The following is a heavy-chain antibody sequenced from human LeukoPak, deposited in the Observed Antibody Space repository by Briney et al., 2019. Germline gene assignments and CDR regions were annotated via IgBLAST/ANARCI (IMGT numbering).Heavy chain of an antibody. V-gene: IGHV3-30*18. D-gene: IGHD2-2*01. CDR1: GFIFSDYG. CDR3: AKPAVKRGYCGSSSCYASRIDV. J-gene: IGHJ3*01. Sequence: PGGSLRLSGAASGFIFSDYGMHWVRQAPGKGLEWVAVISYDGSKKYDADFVKGRFTISRDNSNNTLHLQMNSLRVEDTAVYYCAKPAVKRGYCGSSSCYASRIDVWGRGTKVTVSS. CDR2: ISYDGSKK.